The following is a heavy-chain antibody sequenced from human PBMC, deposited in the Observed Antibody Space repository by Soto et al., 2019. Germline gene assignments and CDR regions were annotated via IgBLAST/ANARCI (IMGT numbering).Heavy chain of an antibody. V-gene: IGHV3-30*18. CDR1: GFTFSSYG. J-gene: IGHJ4*02. CDR2: ISYDGSNK. CDR3: AKRSWDSGSYYAPDY. Sequence: QVQLVESGGGVVQPGRSLRLSCAASGFTFSSYGMHWVRQAPGKGLEWVAVISYDGSNKYYADSVKGRFTISRDNSKNTLYRQMNSLRAEDTAVYYCAKRSWDSGSYYAPDYWGQGTLVTVSS. D-gene: IGHD1-26*01.